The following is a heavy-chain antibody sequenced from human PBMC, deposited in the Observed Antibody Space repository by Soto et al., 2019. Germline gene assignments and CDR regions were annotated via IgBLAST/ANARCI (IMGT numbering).Heavy chain of an antibody. CDR2: IKSKTDGGPT. V-gene: IGHV3-15*07. D-gene: IGHD1-26*01. Sequence: GGSLRLSCAASGFTFSNAWMNWVRQAPGKGLEWVGRIKSKTDGGPTDYAAPVKGRFTISRDDSKTTLYLQMNSLKTEDTAVYYCTTDLGWELLPGGSNAFDIWGQGTMVTVSS. J-gene: IGHJ3*02. CDR3: TTDLGWELLPGGSNAFDI. CDR1: GFTFSNAW.